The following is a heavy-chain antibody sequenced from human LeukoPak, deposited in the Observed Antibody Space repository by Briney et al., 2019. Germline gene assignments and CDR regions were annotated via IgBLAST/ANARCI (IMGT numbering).Heavy chain of an antibody. CDR2: ISAYNGNT. CDR3: ARSGAAAVRTFYDC. CDR1: GYTFTSYG. D-gene: IGHD6-13*01. V-gene: IGHV1-18*01. J-gene: IGHJ4*02. Sequence: ASVKVSCKASGYTFTSYGISWVRQAPGQGLEWMGWISAYNGNTNYAQKLQGRVAMTTDTSTSTAYMELRSLRSDDTAVYYCARSGAAAVRTFYDCWGQGTLVTVSS.